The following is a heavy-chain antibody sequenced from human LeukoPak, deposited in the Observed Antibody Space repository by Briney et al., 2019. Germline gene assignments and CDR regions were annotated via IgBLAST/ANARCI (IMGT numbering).Heavy chain of an antibody. CDR2: INHSGST. V-gene: IGHV4-34*01. Sequence: SETLSLTCAVYGGSFSGYYWSWIRQPPGKGLEWIGKINHSGSTNYNPSLKSRVTISVDTSKNQFSLKLSSVTAADTAVYYCARLVAAKGPFDYWGQGTLVTVSS. CDR3: ARLVAAKGPFDY. J-gene: IGHJ4*02. CDR1: GGSFSGYY. D-gene: IGHD2-15*01.